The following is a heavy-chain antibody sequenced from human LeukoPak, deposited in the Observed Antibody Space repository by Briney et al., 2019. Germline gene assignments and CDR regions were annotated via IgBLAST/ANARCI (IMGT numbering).Heavy chain of an antibody. CDR3: ASLAARRTFDY. CDR2: IYYSGST. D-gene: IGHD6-6*01. Sequence: SETLSLTCTVSGGSISSYYWSWIRQPPGKGLEWIGYIYYSGSTNYNPSLKSRVTISVDTSKNQFSLKLSSVTAADTPVYYCASLAARRTFDYWGQGTLVTVSS. V-gene: IGHV4-59*01. J-gene: IGHJ4*02. CDR1: GGSISSYY.